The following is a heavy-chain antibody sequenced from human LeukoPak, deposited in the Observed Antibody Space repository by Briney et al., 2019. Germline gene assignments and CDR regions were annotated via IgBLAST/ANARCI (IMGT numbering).Heavy chain of an antibody. CDR3: ARGWAAGL. Sequence: GGSLRLSCAASGFSFTDYSMSWVRQAPGKGLEWVANIHRNGGKQYYVASVKGRFAISRDNAKNSVSLEMNSLRVEDTAMYYCARGWAAGLGGQGTLVTVSS. CDR2: IHRNGGKQ. CDR1: GFSFTDYS. V-gene: IGHV3-7*03. J-gene: IGHJ4*02. D-gene: IGHD6-13*01.